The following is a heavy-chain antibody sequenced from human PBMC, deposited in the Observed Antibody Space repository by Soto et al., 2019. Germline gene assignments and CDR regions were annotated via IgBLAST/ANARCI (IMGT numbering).Heavy chain of an antibody. CDR3: APLSVSLSGPYGINV. J-gene: IGHJ6*02. V-gene: IGHV4-39*01. CDR1: GYSVTSSDYY. CDR2: MFYSGLT. D-gene: IGHD2-15*01. Sequence: KPSETLSLTCSVSGYSVTSSDYYWAWIRQPPGKGLEWIGSMFYSGLTYYNPSLKSRVTLSVDTSKNQFSVRLNSVTAADTAVYYCAPLSVSLSGPYGINVWGQGTTVTVYS.